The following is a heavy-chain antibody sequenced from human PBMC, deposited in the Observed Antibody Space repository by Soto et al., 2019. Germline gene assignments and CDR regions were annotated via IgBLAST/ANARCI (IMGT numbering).Heavy chain of an antibody. V-gene: IGHV1-69*06. CDR1: GDTSSNYG. J-gene: IGHJ6*02. CDR3: ARDPDEVVGTDYHYYGMDV. D-gene: IGHD1-26*01. CDR2: ILPVFGTT. Sequence: VASVKVSCKASGDTSSNYGVSWVRQAPGQGLEWMGGILPVFGTTTYARNFQGRITITADKSTSTVYMELTSLRSDDTATYYCARDPDEVVGTDYHYYGMDVWDQGATVTV.